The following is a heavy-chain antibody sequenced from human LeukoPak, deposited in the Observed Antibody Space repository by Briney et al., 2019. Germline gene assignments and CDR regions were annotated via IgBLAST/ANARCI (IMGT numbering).Heavy chain of an antibody. J-gene: IGHJ4*02. Sequence: ASVKVSCKASGYTFTSYGISWVRQAPGQGLEWMGWISAYNGNTNYAQKLQGRVTMSTDTSASTAYMELRSLRSDDPAVYYCARSDSSGYLTFFDYWGQGTLVTVSS. CDR1: GYTFTSYG. CDR2: ISAYNGNT. V-gene: IGHV1-18*01. D-gene: IGHD3-22*01. CDR3: ARSDSSGYLTFFDY.